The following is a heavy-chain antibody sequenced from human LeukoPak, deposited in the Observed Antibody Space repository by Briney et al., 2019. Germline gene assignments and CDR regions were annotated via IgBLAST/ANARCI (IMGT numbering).Heavy chain of an antibody. CDR1: GFTFSSYA. Sequence: PGGSLRLSCAASGFTFSSYAMSWVLQAPGKGLEWVSAISGSGGSTYYADSVKGRFTISRDNSKNTLYLQMNSLRAEDTAVYYCAKDLDDYVWGSYRSPDYWGQGTLVTVSS. D-gene: IGHD3-16*02. CDR3: AKDLDDYVWGSYRSPDY. J-gene: IGHJ4*02. CDR2: ISGSGGST. V-gene: IGHV3-23*01.